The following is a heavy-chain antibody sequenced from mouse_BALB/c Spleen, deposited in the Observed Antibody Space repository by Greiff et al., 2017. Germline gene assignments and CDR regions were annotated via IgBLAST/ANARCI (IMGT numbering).Heavy chain of an antibody. Sequence: EVQGVESGGGLVKPGGSLKLSCAASGFTFSDYYMYWVRQTPEKRLEWVATISDGGSYTYYPDSVKGRFTISRDNAKNNLYLQMSSLKSEDTAMYYCARERYMDYWGQGTSVTVSS. CDR1: GFTFSDYY. CDR2: ISDGGSYT. CDR3: ARERYMDY. D-gene: IGHD2-14*01. J-gene: IGHJ4*01. V-gene: IGHV5-4*02.